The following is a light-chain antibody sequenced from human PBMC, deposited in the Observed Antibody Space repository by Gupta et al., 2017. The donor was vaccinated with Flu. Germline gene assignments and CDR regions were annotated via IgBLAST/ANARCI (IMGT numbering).Light chain of an antibody. V-gene: IGLV3-21*02. J-gene: IGLJ3*02. CDR3: EGSDNSSDIRWV. CDR1: NIARKS. CDR2: DDS. Sequence: GNNIARKSVHWYHQKPGEAPVLVVYDDSDRPSGIPEGFAGSNSGNTATLAISRVEAWDEADYYCEGSDNSSDIRWVFGGVTKLTVL.